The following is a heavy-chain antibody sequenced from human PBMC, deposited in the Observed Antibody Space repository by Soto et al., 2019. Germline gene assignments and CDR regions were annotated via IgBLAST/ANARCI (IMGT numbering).Heavy chain of an antibody. J-gene: IGHJ6*02. CDR2: INAGNGNT. V-gene: IGHV1-3*01. D-gene: IGHD6-13*01. CDR1: GYTFTSYA. Sequence: GASVKVSCKASGYTFTSYAMHWVRQAPGQRLEWMGWINAGNGNTKYSQKFQGRVTITTDESTSTAYMELSSLRSEDTAVYYCATPPLGGYSSSSNGMDVWGQGTTVTVSS. CDR3: ATPPLGGYSSSSNGMDV.